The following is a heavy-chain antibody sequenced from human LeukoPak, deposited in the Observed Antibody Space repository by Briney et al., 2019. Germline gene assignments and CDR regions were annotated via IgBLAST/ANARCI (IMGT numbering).Heavy chain of an antibody. D-gene: IGHD3-3*01. CDR1: GYTFTSYD. J-gene: IGHJ6*03. Sequence: GASVKVSCKASGYTFTSYDINWVRQATGQGLEWMGWMNPNSGNTGYAQKFQGRVTMTRNTSISPAYMELSSLRSEDTAVYYCARKVLRFLEWPRGYYYYMDVWGKGTTVSVSS. CDR3: ARKVLRFLEWPRGYYYYMDV. V-gene: IGHV1-8*01. CDR2: MNPNSGNT.